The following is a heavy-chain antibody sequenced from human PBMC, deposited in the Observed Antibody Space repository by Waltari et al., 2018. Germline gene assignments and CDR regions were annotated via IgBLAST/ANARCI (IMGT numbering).Heavy chain of an antibody. CDR1: GFTFGSYT. CDR3: ARDGGGYSHDY. CDR2: IDSVSSTS. J-gene: IGHJ4*02. Sequence: VQLVESGGALVQPGGSLRLSCAASGFTFGSYTMHWVRQAPGKGLEWISYIDSVSSTSYYADSVQGRFTVSRDNARNSLCLQMNSLRAEDTAVYYCARDGGGYSHDYWGLGTPVTVSS. D-gene: IGHD1-26*01. V-gene: IGHV3-48*01.